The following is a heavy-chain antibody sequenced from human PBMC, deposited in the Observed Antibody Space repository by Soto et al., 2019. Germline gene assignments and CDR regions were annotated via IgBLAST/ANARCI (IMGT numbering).Heavy chain of an antibody. J-gene: IGHJ4*02. Sequence: GGSLRLSCAASGITFSSYAMTWVRQAPGKGLEWVSSISDGGDSTLYSDSVKGRFTISRDNSKNTLYVQMNSLRAEDTAVYYCASYDSWSGYYIRQIDYWGQGTLVTVSS. D-gene: IGHD3-3*01. CDR1: GITFSSYA. V-gene: IGHV3-23*01. CDR2: ISDGGDST. CDR3: ASYDSWSGYYIRQIDY.